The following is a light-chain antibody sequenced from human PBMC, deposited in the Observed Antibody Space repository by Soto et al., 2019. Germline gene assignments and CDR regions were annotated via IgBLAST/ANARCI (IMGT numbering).Light chain of an antibody. J-gene: IGKJ2*01. CDR2: WAS. Sequence: DIVMTQSPDSLAVSLGERATINCKSSQSVLYSSNNKNYLAWYQQKPGQPPKLLIYWASTRESVVPDRFGGSGSGTDFTLTISSLQAEDVAVYYFQQYYTPPQTFGQGTKLEIK. CDR1: QSVLYSSNNKNY. CDR3: QQYYTPPQT. V-gene: IGKV4-1*01.